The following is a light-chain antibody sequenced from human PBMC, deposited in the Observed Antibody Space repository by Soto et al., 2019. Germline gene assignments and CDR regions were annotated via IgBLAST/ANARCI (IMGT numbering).Light chain of an antibody. V-gene: IGKV3-11*01. Sequence: EIVLTQSPATLSLSPGERATLSCRASQSVSSYLAWYQQKPGQAPRLLIYDASNRATGIPARFSGSGSGTEFTLTISSIEPEDFAVYYCQHYGGSFIFGPGTKVDFK. J-gene: IGKJ3*01. CDR3: QHYGGSFI. CDR1: QSVSSY. CDR2: DAS.